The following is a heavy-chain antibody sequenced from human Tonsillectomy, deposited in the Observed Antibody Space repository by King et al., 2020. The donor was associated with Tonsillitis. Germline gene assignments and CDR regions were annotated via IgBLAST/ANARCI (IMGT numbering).Heavy chain of an antibody. J-gene: IGHJ6*02. V-gene: IGHV3-9*01. CDR3: AKDLARGFYYGMDV. Sequence: VQLVESGGGLVQPGRSLRLSCAASGFTFEDYAMHCVRQAPGKGLEWVSGLTWNSGSIGYADSVKGRFTISRDNAKNSLYLEMNSLRAEDTAFYFCAKDLARGFYYGMDVWGQGTTVTVSS. CDR1: GFTFEDYA. CDR2: LTWNSGSI.